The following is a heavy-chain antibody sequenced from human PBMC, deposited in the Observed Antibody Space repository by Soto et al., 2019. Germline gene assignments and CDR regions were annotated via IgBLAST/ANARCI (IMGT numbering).Heavy chain of an antibody. J-gene: IGHJ4*02. V-gene: IGHV3-30*18. Sequence: GGSLRLSCAASGFTFSSYGMHWDRQAPGKGLEWVAVISYDGSNKYYADSVKGRFTISRDNSKNTLYLQMNSLRAEDTAVYYCAKDQCSSTSCYYFDYWGQGTLVTVSS. CDR1: GFTFSSYG. CDR2: ISYDGSNK. CDR3: AKDQCSSTSCYYFDY. D-gene: IGHD2-2*01.